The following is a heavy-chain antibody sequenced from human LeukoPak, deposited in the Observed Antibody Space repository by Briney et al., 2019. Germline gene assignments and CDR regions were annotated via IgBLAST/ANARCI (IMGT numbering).Heavy chain of an antibody. CDR2: FDPEDGET. CDR3: ATGDAVDFDY. CDR1: GYTLTVLS. D-gene: IGHD6-19*01. V-gene: IGHV1-24*01. Sequence: ASVTVSFTVSGYTLTVLSMHWVRRAPGKGREWVGGFDPEDGETIYAQKFQGRVTMTEDTSTDTAYMELSSLRSEYTAVYYCATGDAVDFDYWGQGTLVTVSS. J-gene: IGHJ4*02.